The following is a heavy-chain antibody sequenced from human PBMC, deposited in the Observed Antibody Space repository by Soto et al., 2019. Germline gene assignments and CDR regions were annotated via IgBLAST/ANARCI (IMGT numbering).Heavy chain of an antibody. CDR2: IYHSGTT. J-gene: IGHJ4*02. CDR3: ARGPDLGWD. CDR1: GGSISSSHW. Sequence: QVQLQESGPGLVKPSGTLSLTCAVSGGSISSSHWWSWVRQPPGKGLEWIGEIYHSGTTNYNPSLKSRLNRSIDKSKNQISLILSSVTAADTAVYYCARGPDLGWDWGQGTLVTVSS. D-gene: IGHD2-21*01. V-gene: IGHV4-4*02.